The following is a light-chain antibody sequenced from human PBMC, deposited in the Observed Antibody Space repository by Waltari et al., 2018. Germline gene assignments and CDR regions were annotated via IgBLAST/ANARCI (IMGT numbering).Light chain of an antibody. J-gene: IGLJ2*01. CDR1: SSNLGAGFA. V-gene: IGLV1-40*01. Sequence: QSVLTQPPSVSGAPGQRVTIPCPGNSSNLGAGFAVHWYQQIPGAAPKLLTCGNNNRPSGVPDRFSGSKSGTSASLAITGLQAEDESHYYCQSYDSSLSGFVVYGGGTKMIVL. CDR3: QSYDSSLSGFVV. CDR2: GNN.